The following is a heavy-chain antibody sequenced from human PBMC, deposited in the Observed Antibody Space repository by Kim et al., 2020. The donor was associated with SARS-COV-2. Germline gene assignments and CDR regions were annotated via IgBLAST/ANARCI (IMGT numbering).Heavy chain of an antibody. V-gene: IGHV3-30*03. CDR1: GFTFSSYG. J-gene: IGHJ4*02. CDR2: ISYDGSNK. D-gene: IGHD1-7*01. CDR3: ATTRGYNWNYATY. Sequence: GGSLRLSCAASGFTFSSYGMHWVRQAPGKGLEWVAVISYDGSNKYYADSVKGRFTISRDNSKNTLYLQMNSLRAEDTAVYYCATTRGYNWNYATYWGQGT.